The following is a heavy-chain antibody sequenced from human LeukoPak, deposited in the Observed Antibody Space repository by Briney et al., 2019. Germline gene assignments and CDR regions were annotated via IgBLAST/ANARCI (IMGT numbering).Heavy chain of an antibody. J-gene: IGHJ4*02. CDR2: FDPEDSET. CDR1: GYTLTELS. V-gene: IGHV1-24*01. Sequence: ASVKVSCKVSGYTLTELSMHWVRQAPGKGLEWMGGFDPEDSETIYAQKFQGRVTMTEDTSTDTAYMELSSLRSEDTAVYYCATAPQGQSSGSYHYFDYWGQGTLVTVSS. D-gene: IGHD1-26*01. CDR3: ATAPQGQSSGSYHYFDY.